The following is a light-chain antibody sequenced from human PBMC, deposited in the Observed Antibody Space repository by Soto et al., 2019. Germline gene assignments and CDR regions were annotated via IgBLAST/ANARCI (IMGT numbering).Light chain of an antibody. J-gene: IGKJ2*01. V-gene: IGKV3-20*01. CDR2: GSS. CDR3: QQYGSSPPYT. Sequence: EVVLTQSPGTLSLSPGERATLSCRASQSVVSNYLAWYQQKPGQAPRLLISGSSDRAAGIPDRFSGSGSGTDFTLTISRLEPEDFAVYYCQQYGSSPPYTFGQGTKLEIK. CDR1: QSVVSNY.